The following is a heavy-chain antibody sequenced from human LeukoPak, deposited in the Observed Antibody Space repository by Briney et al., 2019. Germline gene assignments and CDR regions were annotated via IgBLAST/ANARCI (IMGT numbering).Heavy chain of an antibody. V-gene: IGHV1-46*01. CDR1: GYTFTRYY. D-gene: IGHD4-17*01. CDR2: INPSGGPA. CDR3: ARGPPTTMTNRYLGLFDP. J-gene: IGHJ5*02. Sequence: GASVKVSCKASGYTFTRYYIHWVRQAPGQGLEWMGIINPSGGPANYAQKNQGRVTMTRDTSTSTVYMELNSLKSEDTAVYYCARGPPTTMTNRYLGLFDPWGQGTSVTVSS.